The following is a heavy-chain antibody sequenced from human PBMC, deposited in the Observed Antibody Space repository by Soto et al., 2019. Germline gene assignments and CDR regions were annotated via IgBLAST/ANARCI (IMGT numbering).Heavy chain of an antibody. CDR1: GFTVSDNY. Sequence: PGGSLRLSCAASGFTVSDNYMSWVRQAPGKGLEWVSVLHRNGRTYYADSVKGRLTISRDNSKNTLYLQMNSLRVEDAAMYYCARIDFGDSYWGQGTPVTVSS. CDR2: LHRNGRT. CDR3: ARIDFGDSY. V-gene: IGHV3-53*05. J-gene: IGHJ4*02. D-gene: IGHD4-17*01.